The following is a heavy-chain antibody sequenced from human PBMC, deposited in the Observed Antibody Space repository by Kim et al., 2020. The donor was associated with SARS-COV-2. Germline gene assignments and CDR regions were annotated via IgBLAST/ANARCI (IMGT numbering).Heavy chain of an antibody. V-gene: IGHV3-30-3*01. J-gene: IGHJ4*01. CDR3: ARAYIVVVPAAYFDY. CDR1: GFTFSSYA. D-gene: IGHD2-2*01. Sequence: GGSLRLSCAASGFTFSSYAMHWVRQAPGKGLEWVAVISYDGSNKYYADSVKGRFTISRDNSKNTLYLQMNSLRAEDTAVYYCARAYIVVVPAAYFDYWG. CDR2: ISYDGSNK.